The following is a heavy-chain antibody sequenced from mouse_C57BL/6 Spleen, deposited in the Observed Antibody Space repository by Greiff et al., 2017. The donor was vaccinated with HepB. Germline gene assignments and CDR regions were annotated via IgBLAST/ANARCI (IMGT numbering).Heavy chain of an antibody. D-gene: IGHD1-1*01. CDR3: ARSTVVARPFAY. Sequence: QVQLKQPGAELVKPGASVKMSCKASGYTFTSYWITWVKQRPGQGLEWIGDIYPGSGSTNYNEKFKSKATLTVDTSSSTAYMQLSSLTSEDSAVYYCARSTVVARPFAYWGQGTLVTVSA. CDR2: IYPGSGST. V-gene: IGHV1-55*01. J-gene: IGHJ3*01. CDR1: GYTFTSYW.